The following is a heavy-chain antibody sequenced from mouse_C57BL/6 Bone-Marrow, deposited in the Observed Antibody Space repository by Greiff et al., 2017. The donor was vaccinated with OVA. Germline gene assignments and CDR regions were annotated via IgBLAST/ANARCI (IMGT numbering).Heavy chain of an antibody. Sequence: QVQLQQPGAELVKPGASVKLSCKASGYTFTSYWMHWVKQRPGRGLEWIGRIDPNSGGTKYNEKFKSKATLTVDKPSSTAYMQLSSLTSEDSAVYYCARSEDYGSRGSHYAMDYWGKGTSVTVSS. J-gene: IGHJ4*01. V-gene: IGHV1-72*01. CDR1: GYTFTSYW. CDR3: ARSEDYGSRGSHYAMDY. D-gene: IGHD1-1*01. CDR2: IDPNSGGT.